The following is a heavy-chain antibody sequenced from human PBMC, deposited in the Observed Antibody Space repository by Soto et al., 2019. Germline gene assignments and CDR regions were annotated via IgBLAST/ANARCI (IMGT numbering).Heavy chain of an antibody. CDR3: ARVRLRFLEWLLDY. CDR1: GGSISSGGYS. V-gene: IGHV4-30-2*01. D-gene: IGHD3-3*01. J-gene: IGHJ4*02. Sequence: SETLSLTCAVSGGSISSGGYSWSWLRQPPGKGLEWIGCMYHTGTTYYNPSLKSRVTISIDRSKNQLSLKLSSVTAADTAVYYCARVRLRFLEWLLDYWGQGTLVTVSS. CDR2: MYHTGTT.